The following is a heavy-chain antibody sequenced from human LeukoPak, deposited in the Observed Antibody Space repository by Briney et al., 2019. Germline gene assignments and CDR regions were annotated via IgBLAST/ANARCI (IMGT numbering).Heavy chain of an antibody. J-gene: IGHJ4*02. V-gene: IGHV3-43*02. D-gene: IGHD6-13*01. Sequence: PGGSLRLSCAASGFNFDAYAMHWVRQAPGKGLQWVSLFSADGGSTYYADSVKGRFTISRDNSKNSLYLQMNSLTTEDTAFYYCAKDKAGTIVWYGRWAIGLFDYWGQGTLLTVSS. CDR3: AKDKAGTIVWYGRWAIGLFDY. CDR2: FSADGGST. CDR1: GFNFDAYA.